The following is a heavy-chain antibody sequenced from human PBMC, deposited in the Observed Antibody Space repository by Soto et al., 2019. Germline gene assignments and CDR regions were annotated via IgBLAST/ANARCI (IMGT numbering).Heavy chain of an antibody. CDR2: MYYSGNT. V-gene: IGHV4-39*01. CDR1: GDSITSSNYY. J-gene: IGHJ6*02. CDR3: ATFEDYHYGMDV. Sequence: QLQLQESGPGLVKPSETLSLTCTVSGDSITSSNYYWGWIRQPPGKGLEWIGSMYYSGNTYYNPSLTSRXXMXVXXSMNQFSLKLSSVTAADTAVYYCATFEDYHYGMDVWGQGTTVTVSS.